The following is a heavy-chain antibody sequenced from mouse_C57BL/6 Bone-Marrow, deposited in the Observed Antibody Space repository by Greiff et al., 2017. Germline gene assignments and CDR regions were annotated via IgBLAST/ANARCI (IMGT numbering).Heavy chain of an antibody. CDR1: GYTFTSYW. D-gene: IGHD3-3*01. V-gene: IGHV1-61*01. Sequence: QVQLQQPGAELVRPGSSVKLSCKASGYTFTSYWMDWVKQRPGQGLEWIGNIYPSDGETHYNQKFKDKATLTVDKSTSPAYLQLSSLTSEDSAVYYCARAGTGHAMDYWGQGTSVTVSS. CDR2: IYPSDGET. J-gene: IGHJ4*01. CDR3: ARAGTGHAMDY.